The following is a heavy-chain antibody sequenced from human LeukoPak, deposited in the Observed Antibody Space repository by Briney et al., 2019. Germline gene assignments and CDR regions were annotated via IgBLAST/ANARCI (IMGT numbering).Heavy chain of an antibody. D-gene: IGHD2-21*01. CDR2: TSSSDAGT. V-gene: IGHV3-23*01. CDR1: GFTFSTYG. CDR3: AKAPVTSCRGAYCYPFDS. J-gene: IGHJ4*02. Sequence: GGTLRLSCSASGFTFSTYGMSWVRQAPGKGLEWVAATSSSDAGTYHADSVRGRFTISRDNSKNTLYLQMNSLRAEDAAVYFCAKAPVTSCRGAYCYPFDSWGQGTLVTVSS.